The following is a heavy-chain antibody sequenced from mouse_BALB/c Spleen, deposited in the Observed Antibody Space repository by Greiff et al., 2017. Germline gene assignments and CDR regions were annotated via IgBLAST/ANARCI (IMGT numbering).Heavy chain of an antibody. J-gene: IGHJ4*01. D-gene: IGHD1-1*01. CDR1: GFTFSSFG. Sequence: EVMLVESGGGLVQPGGSQKLSCAASGFTFSSFGMHWVRQAPEKGLEWVAYISSGSSTIYYADTVKGRFTISRDNPKNTLFLQMTSLRSEDTDMYYCARRTTVVPHYYAMDYWGQGTSVTVSS. CDR2: ISSGSSTI. CDR3: ARRTTVVPHYYAMDY. V-gene: IGHV5-17*02.